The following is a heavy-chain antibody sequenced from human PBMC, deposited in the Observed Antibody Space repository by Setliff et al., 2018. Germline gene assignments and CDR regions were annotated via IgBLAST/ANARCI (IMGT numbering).Heavy chain of an antibody. D-gene: IGHD2-21*02. CDR3: VKDPSVYGADSGSI. CDR1: GFTFSRYA. CDR2: ISSTGIPI. Sequence: PAGSLSLTCSASGFTFSRYAMHWVRQAPRKGLESVSAISSTGIPIYYADSVKARFTISRDDAQNTLYLQMSSLRTDDTAVYYCVKDPSVYGADSGSIWGQGTMVTVSS. V-gene: IGHV3-64D*09. J-gene: IGHJ3*02.